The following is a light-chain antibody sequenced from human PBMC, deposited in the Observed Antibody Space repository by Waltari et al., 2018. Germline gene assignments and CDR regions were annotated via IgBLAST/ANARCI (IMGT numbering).Light chain of an antibody. J-gene: IGLJ1*01. V-gene: IGLV3-21*01. CDR2: YDN. CDR1: NIESKS. Sequence: SYVLTQPPSVSVAPGETARITCGGNNIESKSVHWYRQRPGQAPVVVISYDNDRAAGVPGRFSGSNSGNTATLTISRVEAGDEADYYCQVWDANTDPGVFGTGTEVTV. CDR3: QVWDANTDPGV.